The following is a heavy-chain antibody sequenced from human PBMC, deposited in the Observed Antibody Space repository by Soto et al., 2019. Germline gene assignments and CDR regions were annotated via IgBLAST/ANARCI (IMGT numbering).Heavy chain of an antibody. CDR1: GGSISSGGYS. Sequence: KPSETLSLTCAVSGGSISSGGYSWSWIRQPPGKGLEWIGYIYHSGSTYYNPSLKSRVTISVDRSKNQFSLKLSSVTAADTAVYYCARAIAAAGTVWFDPWGQGTLVTVSS. CDR3: ARAIAAAGTVWFDP. V-gene: IGHV4-30-2*01. CDR2: IYHSGST. J-gene: IGHJ5*02. D-gene: IGHD6-13*01.